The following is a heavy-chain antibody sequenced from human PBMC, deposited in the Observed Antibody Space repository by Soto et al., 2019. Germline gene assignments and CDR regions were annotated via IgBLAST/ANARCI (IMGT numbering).Heavy chain of an antibody. CDR1: GYTFTSYY. V-gene: IGHV1-46*03. Sequence: GASVKVSCKASGYTFTSYYMHWVRQAPGQGLEWMGIINPSGGSTSYAQKFQGRVTMTRDTSTSTVYMELSSLRSEDTAVYYCASTLRYFRKTDYYYMDVWGKGTTVTVSS. CDR2: INPSGGST. CDR3: ASTLRYFRKTDYYYMDV. J-gene: IGHJ6*03. D-gene: IGHD3-9*01.